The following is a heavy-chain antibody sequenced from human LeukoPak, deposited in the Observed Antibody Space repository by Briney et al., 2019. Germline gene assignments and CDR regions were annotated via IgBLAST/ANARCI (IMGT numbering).Heavy chain of an antibody. CDR1: GDSISSTNYY. D-gene: IGHD6-19*01. CDR2: IYYSGNT. CDR3: ATSGWYLLPGVY. V-gene: IGHV4-39*01. J-gene: IGHJ4*02. Sequence: SATLSLTCTVSGDSISSTNYYWGWIRQPPGKGLEWIGSIYYSGNTYYNPSLESRVTISVDTSKNQFSLKLSSVTAADTAVYYCATSGWYLLPGVYWGQGTLVTVSS.